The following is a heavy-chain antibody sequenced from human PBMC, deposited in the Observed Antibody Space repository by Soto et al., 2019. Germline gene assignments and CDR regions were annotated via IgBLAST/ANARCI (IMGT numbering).Heavy chain of an antibody. J-gene: IGHJ4*02. V-gene: IGHV4-59*01. D-gene: IGHD3-16*01. CDR1: GGSINHFY. Sequence: PSETLSLTCTVSGGSINHFYWSRIRQPPGKPLEWVGYISYTGSTNYNPSLKSRVTISVDTSKNHLSLRLNSVTAADTAVYFCARGSDGDYFDYWGQGTLVTVSS. CDR2: ISYTGST. CDR3: ARGSDGDYFDY.